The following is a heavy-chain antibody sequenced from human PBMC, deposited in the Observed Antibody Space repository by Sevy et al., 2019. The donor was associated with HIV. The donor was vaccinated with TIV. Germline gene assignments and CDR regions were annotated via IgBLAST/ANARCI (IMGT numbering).Heavy chain of an antibody. Sequence: GGSRRLSCAVSGIIFTTSGMHWVRQAPGKGLEWVAVISYDGRNKFYGDSVKGRFTNSRDNSKNILFLQMNSLRAEDTAVYYCAKDFTGYNGMDVWGQGTMVTVSS. J-gene: IGHJ6*02. CDR1: GIIFTTSG. V-gene: IGHV3-30*18. D-gene: IGHD3-9*01. CDR2: ISYDGRNK. CDR3: AKDFTGYNGMDV.